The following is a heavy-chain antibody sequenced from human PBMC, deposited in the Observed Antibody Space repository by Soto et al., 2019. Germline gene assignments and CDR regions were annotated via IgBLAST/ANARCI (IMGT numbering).Heavy chain of an antibody. CDR1: GFTFSTYG. V-gene: IGHV3-23*01. CDR2: LTGTGSTT. CDR3: AKGPTIFGVVTLAWDFYYGIDV. Sequence: GGSLRLSCAASGFTFSTYGMSWVRQAPGKRLAWGSALTGTGSTTYYADSVKGRFTISIDNSKHQLYLQMNSLTADDTAVYYCAKGPTIFGVVTLAWDFYYGIDVWGHGTTVTVSS. D-gene: IGHD3-3*01. J-gene: IGHJ6*02.